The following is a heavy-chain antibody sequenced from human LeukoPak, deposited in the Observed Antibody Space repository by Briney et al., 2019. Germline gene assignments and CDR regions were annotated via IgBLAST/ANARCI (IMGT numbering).Heavy chain of an antibody. D-gene: IGHD6-19*01. CDR3: ARDGGATSSGWYRGPFDY. J-gene: IGHJ4*02. CDR2: ISAYNGNT. Sequence: GASVKVSCKASGYTFTSYGISWVRQAPGQGLEWMGWISAYNGNTNFAQKLQGRVTMTTDTSTSTVYMELSSLRSEDTAVYYCARDGGATSSGWYRGPFDYWGQGALVTVSS. V-gene: IGHV1-18*01. CDR1: GYTFTSYG.